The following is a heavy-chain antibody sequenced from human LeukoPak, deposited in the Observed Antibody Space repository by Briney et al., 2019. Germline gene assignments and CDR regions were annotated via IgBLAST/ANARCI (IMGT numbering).Heavy chain of an antibody. CDR3: AKDYYDSSGYYTDAFDI. J-gene: IGHJ3*02. CDR2: IYSGGNT. V-gene: IGHV3-53*01. D-gene: IGHD3-22*01. CDR1: GFTVSSNS. Sequence: GGSLRLSCTVSGFTVSSNSMSWVRQAPGKGLEWVSFIYSGGNTHYSDSVKGRFTISRDNSKNTLYPQMNSLRAEDTAVYYCAKDYYDSSGYYTDAFDIWGQGTMVTVSS.